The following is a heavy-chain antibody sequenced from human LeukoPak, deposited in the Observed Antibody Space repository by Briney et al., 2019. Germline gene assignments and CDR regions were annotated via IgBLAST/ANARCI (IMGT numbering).Heavy chain of an antibody. D-gene: IGHD2-21*02. CDR2: FDPEDGEI. V-gene: IGHV1-24*01. CDR3: ATVPYCGGDCYTPPEFDY. Sequence: GASVKVSCKVSGYTLTELSMHWVRQAPGKGLEWMGGFDPEDGEIIYAQKFQGRVTMTEDTSTDTAYMELSSLRSEDTAVYYCATVPYCGGDCYTPPEFDYWGQGTLVTVSS. J-gene: IGHJ4*02. CDR1: GYTLTELS.